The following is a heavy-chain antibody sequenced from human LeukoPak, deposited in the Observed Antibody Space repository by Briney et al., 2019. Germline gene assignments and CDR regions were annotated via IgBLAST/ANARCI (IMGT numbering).Heavy chain of an antibody. CDR3: ARDMWLWPD. D-gene: IGHD6-19*01. CDR1: GYTFTRYG. CDR2: ISAYNGNT. V-gene: IGHV1-18*01. J-gene: IGHJ4*02. Sequence: ASVKLSCKASGYTFTRYGITWVRHAPAPGHGWKGWISAYNGNTNYSQNFQGRLTVTTDTSTNTAYMELRSLRPEDTAVYYCARDMWLWPDWGQGTLVTVSS.